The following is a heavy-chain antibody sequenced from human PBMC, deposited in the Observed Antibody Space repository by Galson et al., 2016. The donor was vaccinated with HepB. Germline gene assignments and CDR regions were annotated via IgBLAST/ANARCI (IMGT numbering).Heavy chain of an antibody. CDR1: GYTFSTCW. CDR2: IYLGDSET. D-gene: IGHD5-24*01. CDR3: GRRCRQGNYWSWGFDV. V-gene: IGHV5-51*01. Sequence: QSGAEVKKPGESLKISCKGSGYTFSTCWMTWVRQMPGKGLEWMGIIYLGDSETRYSPSFQGQVTISADKSISTAYLQWSSLKPSETGMYYCGRRCRQGNYWSWGFDVWGHGTLVTVSS. J-gene: IGHJ4*01.